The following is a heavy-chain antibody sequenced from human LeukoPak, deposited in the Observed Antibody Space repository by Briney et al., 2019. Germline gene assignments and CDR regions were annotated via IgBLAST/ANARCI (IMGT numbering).Heavy chain of an antibody. CDR3: ARTYDFWSGSDAFDI. Sequence: SQTLSLTCTVSGGSISSGSYYWSWLRQPAGKGLEWIGRIYTSGSTNYNPSLKSRVTMSVDTSKNQFSLKLSSVTAADTAVYYCARTYDFWSGSDAFDIWGQGTMVTVSS. CDR1: GGSISSGSYY. CDR2: IYTSGST. V-gene: IGHV4-61*02. J-gene: IGHJ3*02. D-gene: IGHD3-3*01.